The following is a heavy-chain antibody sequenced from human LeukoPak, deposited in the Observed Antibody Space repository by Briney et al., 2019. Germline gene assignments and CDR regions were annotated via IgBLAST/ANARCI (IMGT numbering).Heavy chain of an antibody. CDR2: TNSDGSST. CDR3: ARDGHSYGMDV. CDR1: GFTFSSYW. Sequence: GGSLRLSCAASGFTFSSYWMQWVRQAPGKGLVWVSRTNSDGSSTSYADSVKGRFTISRDNAKNTLYLQMNSLRAEDTAVYYCARDGHSYGMDVWGQGTTVTVSS. J-gene: IGHJ6*02. V-gene: IGHV3-74*01.